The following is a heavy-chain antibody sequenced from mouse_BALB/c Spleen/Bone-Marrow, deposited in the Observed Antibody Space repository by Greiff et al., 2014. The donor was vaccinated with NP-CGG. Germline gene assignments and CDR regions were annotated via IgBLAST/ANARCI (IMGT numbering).Heavy chain of an antibody. CDR3: AREATYYAYFDY. J-gene: IGHJ2*01. Sequence: LQESAAELARPGASVKMSCKASGYTFTSNTIQWVKQRPGQGLEWIGYINPTGGYTDYNQKFKDKTTLTADKSSSTAYMQLSSLTSEDSAVYYCAREATYYAYFDYWGQGTILTVSS. V-gene: IGHV1-4*02. D-gene: IGHD1-1*01. CDR1: GYTFTSNT. CDR2: INPTGGYT.